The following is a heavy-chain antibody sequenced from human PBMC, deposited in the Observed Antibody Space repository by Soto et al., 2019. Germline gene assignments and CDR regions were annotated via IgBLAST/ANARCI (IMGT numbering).Heavy chain of an antibody. D-gene: IGHD3-16*01. CDR3: AIPTRGDQAFDY. V-gene: IGHV4-59*01. J-gene: IGHJ4*02. CDR2: IYYSGST. Sequence: SETLSLTCTVSGGSISSYYWSWIRQPPGKGLEWIGYIYYSGSTNYNPSLKSRVTISVDTSKNQFSLKLSSVTAADTAVYYCAIPTRGDQAFDYWGQGTLVTVSS. CDR1: GGSISSYY.